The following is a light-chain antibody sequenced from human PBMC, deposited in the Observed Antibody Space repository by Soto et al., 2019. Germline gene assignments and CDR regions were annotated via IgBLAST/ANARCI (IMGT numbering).Light chain of an antibody. V-gene: IGKV3-20*01. CDR3: QQYGSSGT. CDR1: QSVSNNY. CDR2: GAS. Sequence: IGVTQSPATLSVSPGERATLSCRASQSVSNNYLAWYQQKPGQAPRLLIYGASNRATGIPDRFSGSGSGTDFTLTISRLEPEDFAVYYCQQYGSSGTFGQGTKVDVK. J-gene: IGKJ1*01.